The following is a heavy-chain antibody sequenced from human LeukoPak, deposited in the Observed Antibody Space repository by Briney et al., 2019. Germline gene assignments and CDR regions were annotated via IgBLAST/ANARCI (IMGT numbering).Heavy chain of an antibody. J-gene: IGHJ4*02. D-gene: IGHD5-24*01. CDR3: ARSSRDVYNQNFDF. CDR1: GYNFVSYC. V-gene: IGHV5-51*01. Sequence: GESLQIFFKCLGYNFVSYCNTWLRQMPGKGLEWMGIIYPGASEIRYSPSFQGQVTISADTSISTAYLQWSSLKTSDTAMYYCARSSRDVYNQNFDFCGQGTLVTVSS. CDR2: IYPGASEI.